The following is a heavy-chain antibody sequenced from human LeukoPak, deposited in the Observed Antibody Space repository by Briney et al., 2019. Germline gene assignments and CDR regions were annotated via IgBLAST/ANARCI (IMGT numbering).Heavy chain of an antibody. Sequence: ASVKVSCKASGYTFTSYGISWVRQAPGQGLEWMGWISAYNGNTNYAQKLQGRVTMTTDTPTSTAYMELRSLRSDDTAVYYCARDHRIQLWFNLFDYWGQGTLVTVSS. J-gene: IGHJ4*02. V-gene: IGHV1-18*01. CDR2: ISAYNGNT. D-gene: IGHD5-18*01. CDR1: GYTFTSYG. CDR3: ARDHRIQLWFNLFDY.